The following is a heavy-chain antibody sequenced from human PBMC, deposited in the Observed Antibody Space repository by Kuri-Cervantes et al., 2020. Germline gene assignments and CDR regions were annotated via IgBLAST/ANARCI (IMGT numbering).Heavy chain of an antibody. Sequence: ASVKVSCKASGYTFTGYYMHWVRQAPGQGLEWMGWINPNSGGTNYAQKFQGWVTMTRDTSISTAYMELSSLRSEDTAVYYCARGGRAAGTGWDWFDPWGQGTLVTVSS. V-gene: IGHV1-2*04. CDR1: GYTFTGYY. D-gene: IGHD6-13*01. J-gene: IGHJ5*02. CDR3: ARGGRAAGTGWDWFDP. CDR2: INPNSGGT.